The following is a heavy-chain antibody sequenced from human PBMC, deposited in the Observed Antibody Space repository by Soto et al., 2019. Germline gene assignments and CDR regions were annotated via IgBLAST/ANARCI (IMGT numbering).Heavy chain of an antibody. D-gene: IGHD1-20*01. CDR1: GFTFSSYS. CDR2: ISSSRRTI. V-gene: IGHV3-48*01. J-gene: IGHJ4*02. Sequence: EVPLVESGGGLVQPGRSLRLSCAASGFTFSSYSMNWVRQAPGKGLEWVSDISSSRRTIYYADSVKGRFTISRDIAMNSLYMQMNSLRAEDTAVYYCARDKGISPVDYWGQGSLVSVSS. CDR3: ARDKGISPVDY.